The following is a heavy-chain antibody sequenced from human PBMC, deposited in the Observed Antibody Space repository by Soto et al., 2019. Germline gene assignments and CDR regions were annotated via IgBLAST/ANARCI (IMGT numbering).Heavy chain of an antibody. V-gene: IGHV3-30*18. CDR2: ISYDGSNK. D-gene: IGHD4-17*01. Sequence: QVQLVESGGGVVQPGRSLRLSCAASGFTFSSYGMHWVRQAPGKGLEWVAVISYDGSNKYYADSVKGRFTISRDNPKNTLYLQMNSLRAEDTAVYYCAKDDSGAFDIWGQGTMVTVSS. CDR1: GFTFSSYG. J-gene: IGHJ3*02. CDR3: AKDDSGAFDI.